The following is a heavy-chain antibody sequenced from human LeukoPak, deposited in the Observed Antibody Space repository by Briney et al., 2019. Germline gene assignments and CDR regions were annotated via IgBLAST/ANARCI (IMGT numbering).Heavy chain of an antibody. CDR2: INHSGST. Sequence: SETLSLTCAVYGGSFSGYYWSWIRQPPGKGLEWIGEINHSGSTNYNPSLKGRVTISVDTSKNQFSLKLSSVTAADTAVYYCAINHRIAVAGLDYWGQGTLVTVSS. D-gene: IGHD6-19*01. V-gene: IGHV4-34*01. CDR3: AINHRIAVAGLDY. CDR1: GGSFSGYY. J-gene: IGHJ4*02.